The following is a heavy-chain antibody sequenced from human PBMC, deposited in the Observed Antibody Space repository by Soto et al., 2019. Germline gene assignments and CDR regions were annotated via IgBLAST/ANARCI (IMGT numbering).Heavy chain of an antibody. Sequence: SVKVSCKASGGTFSSYAISWVRQAPGQGLEWMGGIIPIFGTANYAQKFQGRVTITADESTSTAYMELSSLRSEGTAVYYCARDYYGSGSDYYYYYGMDVWGQGTTVTVSS. J-gene: IGHJ6*02. CDR1: GGTFSSYA. CDR2: IIPIFGTA. V-gene: IGHV1-69*13. CDR3: ARDYYGSGSDYYYYYGMDV. D-gene: IGHD3-10*01.